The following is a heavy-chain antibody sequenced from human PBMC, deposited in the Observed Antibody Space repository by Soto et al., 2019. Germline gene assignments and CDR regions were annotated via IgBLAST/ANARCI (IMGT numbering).Heavy chain of an antibody. V-gene: IGHV4-4*02. J-gene: IGHJ6*02. CDR3: ARAREYNWNDVLLYYYGMDV. Sequence: SETLSLTCAVSGGSISSSNWWSWVRQPPGKGLEWIGEIYHSGSTNYNPSLKSRVTISVDKSKNQFSLKLSSVTAADTAVYYCARAREYNWNDVLLYYYGMDVWGQGTTVTVSS. D-gene: IGHD1-20*01. CDR2: IYHSGST. CDR1: GGSISSSNW.